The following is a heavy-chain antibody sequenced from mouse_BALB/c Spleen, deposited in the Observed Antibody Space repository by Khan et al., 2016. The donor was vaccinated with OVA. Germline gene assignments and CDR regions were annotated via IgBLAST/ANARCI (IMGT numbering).Heavy chain of an antibody. V-gene: IGHV1S56*01. CDR1: GDTFPSYD. CDR3: AREGVRGVAVDS. Sequence: QVELQQSGPALVKAGALVKISGKASGDTFPSYDINWVKQRPGLGPGWMGWIYPRDGDTRDNENFKGKGTLDADKSSNTVYIQLSSLTSEDSAVYFCAREGVRGVAVDSWGEGNSVSVSS. J-gene: IGHJ4*01. D-gene: IGHD1-1*01. CDR2: IYPRDGDT.